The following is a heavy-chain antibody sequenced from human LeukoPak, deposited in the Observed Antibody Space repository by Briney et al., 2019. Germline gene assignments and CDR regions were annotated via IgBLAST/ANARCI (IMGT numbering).Heavy chain of an antibody. CDR2: ISYDGSNK. D-gene: IGHD1-26*01. Sequence: GGSLRLSCAASGFTFSNYAIHWVRQAPGKGLEWVAVISYDGSNKYYADSVKGRFAISRDNSKNTLFLQMNNLRAEDTAVHYCARVDWEGSGSYYFDYWGQGTLVTVSS. J-gene: IGHJ4*02. CDR3: ARVDWEGSGSYYFDY. CDR1: GFTFSNYA. V-gene: IGHV3-30*09.